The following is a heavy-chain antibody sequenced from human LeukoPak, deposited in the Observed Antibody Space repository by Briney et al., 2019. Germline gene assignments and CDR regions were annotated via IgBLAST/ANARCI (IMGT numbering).Heavy chain of an antibody. CDR2: ISGSGGST. D-gene: IGHD1-26*01. V-gene: IGHV3-23*01. CDR3: AKDVGGASAY. CDR1: GFTFDDYA. J-gene: IGHJ4*02. Sequence: GGSLRLSCAASGFTFDDYAMHWVRQAPGKGLEWVSAISGSGGSTYYADSVKGRFTISRDNSKSTLYLQMNSLRAEDTAVYYCAKDVGGASAYWGQGTLVTVSS.